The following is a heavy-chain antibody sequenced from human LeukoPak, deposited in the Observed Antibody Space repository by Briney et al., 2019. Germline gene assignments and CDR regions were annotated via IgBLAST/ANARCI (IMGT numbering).Heavy chain of an antibody. V-gene: IGHV3-23*01. D-gene: IGHD3-22*01. CDR3: AKDNYDSSGYYPFDY. Sequence: GGSLRLSCAASGSTFSSYAMSWVRQAPGKGLEWVSAISGSGGSTYYADSVKGRFTISRDNSKNTLYLQMNSLRAEDTAVYYCAKDNYDSSGYYPFDYWGQGTLVTVSS. CDR1: GSTFSSYA. CDR2: ISGSGGST. J-gene: IGHJ4*02.